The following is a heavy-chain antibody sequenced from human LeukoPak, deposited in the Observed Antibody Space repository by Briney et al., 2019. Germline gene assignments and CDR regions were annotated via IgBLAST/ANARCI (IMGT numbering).Heavy chain of an antibody. CDR1: GGSISSYY. CDR3: ARLSSTLYYSMDV. J-gene: IGHJ6*02. V-gene: IGHV4-59*08. CDR2: IQNSAIYRAKI. D-gene: IGHD6-6*01. Sequence: SETLSLTCAVSGGSISSYYWTWIRQPPGKGLEWVGYIQNSAIYRAKIKSSPSLQSRVSLSIDTSKNQVSLTVNSATAADTAVYYCARLSSTLYYSMDVWGPGTAVTVSS.